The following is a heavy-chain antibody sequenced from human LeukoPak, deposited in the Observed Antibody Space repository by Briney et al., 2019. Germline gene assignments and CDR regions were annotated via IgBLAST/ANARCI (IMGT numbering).Heavy chain of an antibody. CDR3: ARRRPSFNPGGVWFDP. V-gene: IGHV4-34*01. CDR2: INHSGST. D-gene: IGHD2-8*02. Sequence: SETLSLTCAVYGGSFSGYYWSWIRQPPGKGLEWIGEINHSGSTNYNPSLTSRVTISVDTSKNQFSLKLSSVTAADTAVYYCARRRPSFNPGGVWFDPWGEGTLGTVSS. CDR1: GGSFSGYY. J-gene: IGHJ5*02.